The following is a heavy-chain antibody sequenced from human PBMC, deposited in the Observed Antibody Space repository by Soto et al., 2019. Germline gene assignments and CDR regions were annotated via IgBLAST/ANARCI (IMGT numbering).Heavy chain of an antibody. J-gene: IGHJ4*02. CDR1: GFTFSSYA. V-gene: IGHV3-30-3*01. CDR3: ERDSGNYGFDY. D-gene: IGHD1-7*01. Sequence: QVQLVESGGGVVQPGRSLRLSCAASGFTFSSYAMHWVRQAPGKGLEWVAVISYDGSNKYYADSVKGRFTISRDNSKNTLYLQMNSLRAEDTAVYYCERDSGNYGFDYWGQGPLVTVSS. CDR2: ISYDGSNK.